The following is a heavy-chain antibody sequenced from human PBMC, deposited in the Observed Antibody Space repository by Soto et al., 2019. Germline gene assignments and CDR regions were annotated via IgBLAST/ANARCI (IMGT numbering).Heavy chain of an antibody. CDR2: INAGNGNT. V-gene: IGHV1-3*01. J-gene: IGHJ5*02. CDR3: AREGYCSSTSCPENWFDP. Sequence: GASVKVSCKASGYTFTSYAMHWVRQAPGQRLEWMGWINAGNGNTKYSQKFQGRVTITRDTSASTAYMGLSSLRSEDKVVYYCAREGYCSSTSCPENWFDPWGQGTLVTVSS. D-gene: IGHD2-2*01. CDR1: GYTFTSYA.